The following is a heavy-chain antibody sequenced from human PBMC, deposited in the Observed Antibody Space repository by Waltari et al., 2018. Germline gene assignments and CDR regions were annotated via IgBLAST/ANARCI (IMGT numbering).Heavy chain of an antibody. CDR3: ARAGLGSPSQWSQLLDS. J-gene: IGHJ4*02. Sequence: EVLLVESGGGLIHPGGSLRLSCAASGFLLSHNYMTWVRQAPGRGLEWVSVLQAGGATFYDDSVKGRFTNSRDDSKNILYLQMNSLRAEDTATYFCARAGLGSPSQWSQLLDSWGQGTLVTISP. V-gene: IGHV3-53*01. D-gene: IGHD6-19*01. CDR1: GFLLSHNY. CDR2: LQAGGAT.